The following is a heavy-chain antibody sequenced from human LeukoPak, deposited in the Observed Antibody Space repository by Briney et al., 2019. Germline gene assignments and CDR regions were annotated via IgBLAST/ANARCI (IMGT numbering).Heavy chain of an antibody. CDR3: ARRGYSGYTNYFDY. CDR1: GGSISSSSYY. Sequence: SETLSLTCTVSGGSISSSSYYWGWIRQPPGKGLEWIGSIYYSGSTYYNPSLKSRVTISVDTSKNQFSLKLSSVTAADTAVYYCARRGYSGYTNYFDYWGQGTLVTVSS. V-gene: IGHV4-39*01. J-gene: IGHJ4*02. D-gene: IGHD5-12*01. CDR2: IYYSGST.